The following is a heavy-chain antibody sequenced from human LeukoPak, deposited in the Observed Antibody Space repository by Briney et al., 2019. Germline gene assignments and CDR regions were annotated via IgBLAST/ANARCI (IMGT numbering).Heavy chain of an antibody. D-gene: IGHD3/OR15-3a*01. CDR3: AAWTGRGHNL. CDR1: GFPFSGSW. J-gene: IGHJ4*02. V-gene: IGHV3-7*01. CDR2: INPGGSHK. Sequence: GESLRLSCAPSGFPFSGSWMNWVRQAPGKGLEWVANINPGGSHKRFVDSVMGRLNMSRDNANNSLYLQMNDLRVEDTAVFYCAAWTGRGHNLWGQGTLVTVSS.